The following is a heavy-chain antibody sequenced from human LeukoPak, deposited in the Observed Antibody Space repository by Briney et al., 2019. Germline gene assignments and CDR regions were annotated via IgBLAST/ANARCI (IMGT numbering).Heavy chain of an antibody. V-gene: IGHV3-48*03. CDR1: GFTFSSCE. CDR2: ISSSGSTI. J-gene: IGHJ5*02. Sequence: GGSLRLSCAASGFTFSSCEMNWVRQAPGKGLEWVSYISSSGSTIYYADSVKGRFTISRDNAKNSLYLQMNSLRAEDTAVYYCARDGIAAAGTLQNWFDPWGQGTLVTVSS. D-gene: IGHD6-13*01. CDR3: ARDGIAAAGTLQNWFDP.